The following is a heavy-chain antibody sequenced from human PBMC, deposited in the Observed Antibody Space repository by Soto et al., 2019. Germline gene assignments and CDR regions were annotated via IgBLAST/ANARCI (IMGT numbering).Heavy chain of an antibody. J-gene: IGHJ6*02. CDR1: GGSFSNYA. V-gene: IGHV1-69*06. Sequence: QVQLVQSGPEMRKPGSSVKVSCKSSGGSFSNYAISWVRQAPGQGLEWLGGVIPVFNSANYAPKFHGRVTITADTSTSTAYMEVSSLAPDDTAVYYCGRRANRGMDVWGQGTTVTVSS. D-gene: IGHD2-8*01. CDR2: VIPVFNSA. CDR3: GRRANRGMDV.